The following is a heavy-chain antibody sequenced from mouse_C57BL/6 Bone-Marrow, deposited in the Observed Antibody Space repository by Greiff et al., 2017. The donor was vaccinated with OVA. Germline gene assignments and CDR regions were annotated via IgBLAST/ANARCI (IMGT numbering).Heavy chain of an antibody. CDR3: VRHDGLYFDV. D-gene: IGHD1-2*01. V-gene: IGHV10-1*01. CDR1: GFSFNTYA. CDR2: IRSKSNNYAT. Sequence: EVQRVESGGGLVQPKGSLKLSCAASGFSFNTYAMNWVRQAPGKGLEWVARIRSKSNNYATYYADSVKDRFTISRDDSESMLYLQMNNLKTEDTAMYYCVRHDGLYFDVWGTGTTVTVSS. J-gene: IGHJ1*03.